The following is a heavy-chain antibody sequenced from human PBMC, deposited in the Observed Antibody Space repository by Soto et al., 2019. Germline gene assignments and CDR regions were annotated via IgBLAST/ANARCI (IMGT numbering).Heavy chain of an antibody. V-gene: IGHV1-18*01. J-gene: IGHJ4*02. CDR3: ARDAADDDYSNYDFDY. D-gene: IGHD4-4*01. CDR1: GYTFTSYG. Sequence: QVQLVQSGAEVKKPGASVKVSCKASGYTFTSYGISWVRQAPGQGLEWMGWISAYNGNTNYAQKLQGRVTMTTDTSTSTAYMEVRSLRSDDTAVYYCARDAADDDYSNYDFDYWGQGTLVTVSS. CDR2: ISAYNGNT.